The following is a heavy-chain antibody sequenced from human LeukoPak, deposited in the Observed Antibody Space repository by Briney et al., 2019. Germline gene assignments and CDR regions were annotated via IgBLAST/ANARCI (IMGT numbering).Heavy chain of an antibody. J-gene: IGHJ4*02. D-gene: IGHD6-19*01. CDR1: DLTVSSNY. CDR3: ATVLSDSRGWYHFDN. V-gene: IGHV3-53*01. CDR2: IYSGDST. Sequence: PGGSLRLSCAASDLTVSSNYMSWVRQAPGKGLQCVSLIYSGDSTYYADSVKGRFTISRDNSKNTLYLQMNSLRAEDTAVYYCATVLSDSRGWYHFDNWGQGTLVTVSS.